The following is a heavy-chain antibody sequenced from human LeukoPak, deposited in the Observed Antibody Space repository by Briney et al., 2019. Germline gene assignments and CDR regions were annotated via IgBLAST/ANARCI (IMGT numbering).Heavy chain of an antibody. CDR1: GFTFSTYW. CDR3: TREAAAGIDY. D-gene: IGHD6-13*01. Sequence: GGSLRLSCAASGFTFSTYWMSWVRQAPGMGLEWVANIKQDGSEKYYLDSVKGRFTISRDNAKNSLYLQMNSLRAEDTAVYFCTREAAAGIDYWGQGTLVTASS. V-gene: IGHV3-7*01. J-gene: IGHJ4*02. CDR2: IKQDGSEK.